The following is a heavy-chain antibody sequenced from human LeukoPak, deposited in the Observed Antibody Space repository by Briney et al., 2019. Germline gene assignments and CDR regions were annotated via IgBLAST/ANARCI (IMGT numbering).Heavy chain of an antibody. CDR2: IYYSGST. D-gene: IGHD3-22*01. J-gene: IGHJ4*02. CDR3: ARGGRYYDSRGYHREYYFDF. V-gene: IGHV4-59*01. Sequence: SETLSLTCTVSGGSISSYYWSWIRQPPGKGLEWIGYIYYSGSTNYNPSLKSRVTISVDTSKNQFSLKLSSVTAADTAVYYCARGGRYYDSRGYHREYYFDFWGQGTLVTVSS. CDR1: GGSISSYY.